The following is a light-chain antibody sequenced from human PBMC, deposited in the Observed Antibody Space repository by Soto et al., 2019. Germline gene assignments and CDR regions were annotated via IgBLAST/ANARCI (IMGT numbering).Light chain of an antibody. CDR1: QSFSSSY. Sequence: EIVLTQSPGTMSLSPGERATLSCRASQSFSSSYLAWYQQKPGQAPRLLIYGASSRATGIPDRFSGSGSGIDFTLTISSLEPEDFAVYYCQYYGSALFTFVPGTKVDGK. V-gene: IGKV3-20*01. CDR2: GAS. J-gene: IGKJ3*01. CDR3: QYYGSALFT.